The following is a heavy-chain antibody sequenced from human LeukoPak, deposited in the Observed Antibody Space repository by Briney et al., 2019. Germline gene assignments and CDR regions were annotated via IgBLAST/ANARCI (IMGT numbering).Heavy chain of an antibody. Sequence: GESLKISCKGFGYSFTSYWIGWVRQMPGKGLEWMGIIYPGDSDTRYSPSFQGQVTISAAKSISTAYLQWSSLKASDTAIYYCARRDSETKDLDYWGQGTLVTVSS. J-gene: IGHJ4*02. CDR2: IYPGDSDT. V-gene: IGHV5-51*01. CDR1: GYSFTSYW. D-gene: IGHD2-15*01. CDR3: ARRDSETKDLDY.